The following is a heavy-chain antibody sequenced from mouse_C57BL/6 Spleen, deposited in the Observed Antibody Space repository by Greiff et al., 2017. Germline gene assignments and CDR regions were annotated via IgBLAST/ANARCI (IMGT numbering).Heavy chain of an antibody. Sequence: VQLQQSGAELMKPGASVKLSCKATGYTFTGYWIEWVKQRPGHGLEWIGEILPGSGSTNYNEKLKGKATFTADTSSNTAYMQLSSLTTEDSAIYYCARGGLYSNYGDYAMDYWGQGTSVTVSS. CDR2: ILPGSGST. D-gene: IGHD2-5*01. V-gene: IGHV1-9*01. J-gene: IGHJ4*01. CDR1: GYTFTGYW. CDR3: ARGGLYSNYGDYAMDY.